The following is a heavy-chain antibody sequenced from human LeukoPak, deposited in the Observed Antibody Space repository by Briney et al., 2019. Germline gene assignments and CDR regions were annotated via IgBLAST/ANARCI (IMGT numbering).Heavy chain of an antibody. CDR2: ISYDGSNK. V-gene: IGHV3-30*03. CDR3: ARWIGEYYYGSDPYYFDY. CDR1: GFTFSSYG. D-gene: IGHD3-10*01. Sequence: PGGSLRLSCAASGFTFSSYGMHWVRQAPGKGLEWVAVISYDGSNKYYADSVKGRFTISRDNSKNTLYLQMDSLRAEDTAVYYCARWIGEYYYGSDPYYFDYWGQGTLVTVSS. J-gene: IGHJ4*02.